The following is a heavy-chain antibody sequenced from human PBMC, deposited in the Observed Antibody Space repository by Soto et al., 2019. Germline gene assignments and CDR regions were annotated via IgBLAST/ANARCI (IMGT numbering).Heavy chain of an antibody. CDR3: AREMTDVVVVPAADYYDGRDV. CDR2: ISAYNGNT. D-gene: IGHD2-2*01. V-gene: IGHV1-18*04. CDR1: GYTFTSYG. J-gene: IGHJ6*02. Sequence: QVQLVQSGAEVKKPGASVKVSCKASGYTFTSYGITWVRQAPGQGLEWMGWISAYNGNTNYAQKLQGRVTMTTDTTTSTANMELRSLRSDDTAVYYCAREMTDVVVVPAADYYDGRDVWGQGTTGTVSS.